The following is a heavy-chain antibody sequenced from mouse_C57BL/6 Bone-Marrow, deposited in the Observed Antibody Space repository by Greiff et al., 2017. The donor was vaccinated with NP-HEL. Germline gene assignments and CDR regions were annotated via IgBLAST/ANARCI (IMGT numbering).Heavy chain of an antibody. CDR3: ARHGDY. CDR1: GFTFSDYG. CDR2: ISNLAYSI. V-gene: IGHV5-15*01. J-gene: IGHJ4*01. Sequence: EVKLVESGGGLVQPGGSLKLSCAASGFTFSDYGMAWVRQAPRNGPEWVAFISNLAYSIYYADTVTGRLTISRENAKNTLYLEMSSLRSEDTAMYYCARHGDYWGQGTSVTVSS.